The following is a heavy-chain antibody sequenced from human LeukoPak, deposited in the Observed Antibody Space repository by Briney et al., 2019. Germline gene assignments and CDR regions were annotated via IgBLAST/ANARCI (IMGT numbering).Heavy chain of an antibody. CDR3: ARSVWFGELLLVDY. CDR2: INPHTGDT. CDR1: GYTFTGYY. D-gene: IGHD3-10*01. J-gene: IGHJ4*02. Sequence: ASVKVSCKASGYTFTGYYIHWVRQAPGQGLDWLGWINPHTGDTYHAQKFQGRVTMTRDTSISTAYMELSRLRSDDTAVYYCARSVWFGELLLVDYWGQGTLVTVSS. V-gene: IGHV1-2*02.